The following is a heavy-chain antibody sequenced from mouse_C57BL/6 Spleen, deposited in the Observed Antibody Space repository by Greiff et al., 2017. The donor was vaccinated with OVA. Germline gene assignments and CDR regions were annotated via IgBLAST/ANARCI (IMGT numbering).Heavy chain of an antibody. CDR2: IYPGSGNT. D-gene: IGHD2-2*01. CDR3: ARSGYDVSYFDY. J-gene: IGHJ2*01. Sequence: QVQLKESGAELVRPGASVKLSCKASGYTFTDYYINWVKQRPGQGLEWIARIYPGSGNTYYNEKFKGKATLTAEKSSSTAYMQLSSLTSEDSAVYFCARSGYDVSYFDYWGQGTTLTVSS. V-gene: IGHV1-76*01. CDR1: GYTFTDYY.